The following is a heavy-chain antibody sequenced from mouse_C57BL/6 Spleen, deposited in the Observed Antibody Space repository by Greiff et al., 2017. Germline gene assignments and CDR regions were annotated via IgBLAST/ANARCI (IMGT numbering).Heavy chain of an antibody. CDR3: ARLYDGYYDFDY. CDR1: GYTFTSYW. J-gene: IGHJ2*01. D-gene: IGHD2-3*01. Sequence: VQLQQSGAELVKPGASVKLSCKASGYTFTSYWMHWVKQRPGQGLEWIGMIHPNSGSTNYNEKFKSKATLTVDKSSSTAYMQLSSLTSEDSAVYYCARLYDGYYDFDYWGQGTTLTVSS. CDR2: IHPNSGST. V-gene: IGHV1-64*01.